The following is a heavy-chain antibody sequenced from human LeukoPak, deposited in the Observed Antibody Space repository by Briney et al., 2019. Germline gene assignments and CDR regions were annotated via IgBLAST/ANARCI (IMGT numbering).Heavy chain of an antibody. V-gene: IGHV4-34*01. D-gene: IGHD3-10*01. Sequence: PSETLSLTCAVYGGSFSGYYWSWIRQPPGKGLEWIGEINHSGSTNYNPPLKSRVTISVDTSKNQFSLKLSSVTAADTAVYYCARAVGGDGSGSLWGPGTLVTVSS. CDR1: GGSFSGYY. J-gene: IGHJ4*02. CDR3: ARAVGGDGSGSL. CDR2: INHSGST.